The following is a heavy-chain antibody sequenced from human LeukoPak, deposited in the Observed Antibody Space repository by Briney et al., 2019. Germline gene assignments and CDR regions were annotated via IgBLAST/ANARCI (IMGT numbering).Heavy chain of an antibody. CDR2: ISGSGGST. CDR3: ARRVVGMDV. V-gene: IGHV3-23*01. D-gene: IGHD2-15*01. Sequence: GASLRLSCATSGFTFSAYAMSWVRQAPGKGLEWVSGISGSGGSTYHADSVKARFTISRDNSKNTLYPQMNSLRADDSAVYYCARRVVGMDVWGQGTTVTVSS. J-gene: IGHJ6*02. CDR1: GFTFSAYA.